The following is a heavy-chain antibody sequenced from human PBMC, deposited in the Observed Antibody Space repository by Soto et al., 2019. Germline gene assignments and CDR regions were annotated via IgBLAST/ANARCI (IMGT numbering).Heavy chain of an antibody. CDR2: IYPGDPDT. Sequence: GESLKISCKGSGYSFTSYWIGWVRQMPGKGLEWMGIIYPGDPDTRYSPSFQGQVTISADKSISTAYLQWSSLKASDTAMYYCARNYDILNGYPYYFDYWGQGTLVTVSS. CDR1: GYSFTSYW. J-gene: IGHJ4*02. D-gene: IGHD3-9*01. V-gene: IGHV5-51*01. CDR3: ARNYDILNGYPYYFDY.